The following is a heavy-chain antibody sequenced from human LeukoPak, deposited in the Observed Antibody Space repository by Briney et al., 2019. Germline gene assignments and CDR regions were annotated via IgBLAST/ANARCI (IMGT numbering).Heavy chain of an antibody. CDR3: APGGAMGDY. D-gene: IGHD3-16*01. J-gene: IGHJ4*02. CDR1: GFTFSSYA. CDR2: IYSGGST. Sequence: PGGSLRLSCAASGFTFSSYAMSWVRQAPGKGLEWVSVIYSGGSTYYADSVKGRFTISRDNSKNTLYLQMNSLRAEDTAVYYCAPGGAMGDYWGQGTLVTVSS. V-gene: IGHV3-66*01.